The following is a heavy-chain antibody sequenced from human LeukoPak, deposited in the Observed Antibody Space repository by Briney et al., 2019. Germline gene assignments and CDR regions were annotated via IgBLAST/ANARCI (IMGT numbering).Heavy chain of an antibody. CDR3: ARGSSAAGMYYYYYMDV. V-gene: IGHV3-21*04. J-gene: IGHJ6*03. D-gene: IGHD6-13*01. Sequence: GGSLRLSCAASGFTFSSYSMNWVRQAPGKGLEWVSSISSSSSYIYYADSVKGRFTISRDNSKNTLYLQMNSLRAEDTAVYYCARGSSAAGMYYYYYMDVWGKGTTVTISS. CDR2: ISSSSSYI. CDR1: GFTFSSYS.